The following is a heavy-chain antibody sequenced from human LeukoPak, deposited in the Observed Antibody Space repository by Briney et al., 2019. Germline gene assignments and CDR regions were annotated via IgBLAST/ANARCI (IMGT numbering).Heavy chain of an antibody. CDR2: INPNSGGT. CDR1: GYTFTGYY. Sequence: ASVKVSCKASGYTFTGYYMHWVRQAPGQGLEWMGWINPNSGGTNYAQKFQGRVTMTRDTSISTAYMELSRLRSDDTAVYYCARDSVSYYDSSGYPTHPYPIDYWGQGTLVTVSS. J-gene: IGHJ4*02. V-gene: IGHV1-2*02. CDR3: ARDSVSYYDSSGYPTHPYPIDY. D-gene: IGHD3-22*01.